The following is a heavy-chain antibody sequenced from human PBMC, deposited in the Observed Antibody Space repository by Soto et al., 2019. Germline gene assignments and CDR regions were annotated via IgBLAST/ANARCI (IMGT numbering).Heavy chain of an antibody. CDR1: GGSFSGYY. V-gene: IGHV4-59*08. D-gene: IGHD3-9*01. CDR3: ARHPDYDILTGFDY. CDR2: IYYSGGT. Sequence: PSETLSLTCAVYGGSFSGYYWSWIRQPPGKGLEWIGYIYYSGGTNYNPSLKSRVTISVDTSKNQFSLKLSSVTAADTAVYYCARHPDYDILTGFDYWGQGTLVTVSS. J-gene: IGHJ4*02.